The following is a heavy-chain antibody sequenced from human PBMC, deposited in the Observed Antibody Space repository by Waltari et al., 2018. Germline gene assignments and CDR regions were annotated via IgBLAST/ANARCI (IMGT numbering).Heavy chain of an antibody. Sequence: EVQLLESGGGLVQPGGSLRLSCAASGFSFSNYAMSWVRQVPGKGLEWVSAAGDSGGSSYYSDSVKGRFTISRDNSKNMLYLQMKYLSAEDTALYYCAKDLLPTGVFDYWGQGALVTVSS. CDR2: AGDSGGSS. CDR1: GFSFSNYA. J-gene: IGHJ4*02. D-gene: IGHD3-10*01. V-gene: IGHV3-23*01. CDR3: AKDLLPTGVFDY.